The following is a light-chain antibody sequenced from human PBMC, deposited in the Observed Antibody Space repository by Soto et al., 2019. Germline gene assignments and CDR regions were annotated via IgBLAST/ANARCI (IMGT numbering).Light chain of an antibody. Sequence: QSVLTQSSSASASLGSSVKLTCTRSSGHSSYIIAWHQQQPGKAPRYLMKLEGSGSYNKGSGVPYRFSGFSCRAARYLTISNLHYEDDDDYYCETADVNTWVFGGGTKLTVL. V-gene: IGLV4-60*02. CDR3: ETADVNTWV. J-gene: IGLJ3*02. CDR1: SGHSSYI. CDR2: LEGSGSY.